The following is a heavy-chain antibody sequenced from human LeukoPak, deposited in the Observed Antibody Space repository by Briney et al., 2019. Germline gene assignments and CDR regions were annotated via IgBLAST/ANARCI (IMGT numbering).Heavy chain of an antibody. CDR2: INPNSGDT. Sequence: ASVKVSCKASGYTFTGYHMHWVRQAPGQGLEWMGWINPNSGDTNYAQKFQGRVTMTRDTSISTAYMELSRLRSDDTAVYYCAREYCTNGVCYGGDRFDPWGQGTLVTVSS. J-gene: IGHJ5*02. V-gene: IGHV1-2*02. CDR1: GYTFTGYH. CDR3: AREYCTNGVCYGGDRFDP. D-gene: IGHD2-8*01.